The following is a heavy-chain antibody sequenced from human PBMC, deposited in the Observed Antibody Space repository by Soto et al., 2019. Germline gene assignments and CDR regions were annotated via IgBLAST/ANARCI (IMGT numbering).Heavy chain of an antibody. CDR2: IHYSGSSDYT. D-gene: IGHD3-3*01. V-gene: IGHV4-30-4*01. CDR1: GGSMSSDDYY. Sequence: KSSETLSLTCTVSGGSMSSDDYYWSWIRQPPGKGLEWIGFIHYSGSSDYTSYNPSLQSRVTISGDTSKNQFSLNLSSVTAADTAVYFCARRPNYNFRSSYSFDSWGQGTLVTVSS. CDR3: ARRPNYNFRSSYSFDS. J-gene: IGHJ5*01.